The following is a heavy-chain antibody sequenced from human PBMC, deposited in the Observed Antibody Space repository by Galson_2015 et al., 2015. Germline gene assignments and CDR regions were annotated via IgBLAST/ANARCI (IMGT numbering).Heavy chain of an antibody. CDR2: IKQDGSEK. CDR3: ARSGEWLSQSQLFDY. D-gene: IGHD3-3*01. J-gene: IGHJ4*02. V-gene: IGHV3-7*01. CDR1: GFTFSSYW. Sequence: SLRLSCAASGFTFSSYWMSWVRQAPGKGLEWVANIKQDGSEKYYVDSVKGRFTISRDNAKNSLYLQMNSLRAEDTAVYYCARSGEWLSQSQLFDYWGQGTLVTVSS.